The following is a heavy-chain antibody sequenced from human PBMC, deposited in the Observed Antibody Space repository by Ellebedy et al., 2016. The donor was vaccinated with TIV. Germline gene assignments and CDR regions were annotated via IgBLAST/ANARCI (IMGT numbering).Heavy chain of an antibody. J-gene: IGHJ5*02. CDR3: ARGGYIAAAGSYNWFDP. V-gene: IGHV1-18*04. D-gene: IGHD6-13*01. Sequence: AASVKVSCKASGYTFTSYGISWVRQAPGQGLEWMGWISAYNGNTNYAQKLQGRVTMTRDTSTSTVYMELSSLRSEDTAVYYCARGGYIAAAGSYNWFDPWGQGTLVTVSS. CDR1: GYTFTSYG. CDR2: ISAYNGNT.